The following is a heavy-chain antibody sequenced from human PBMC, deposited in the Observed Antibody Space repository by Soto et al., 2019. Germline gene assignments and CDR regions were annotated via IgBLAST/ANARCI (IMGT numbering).Heavy chain of an antibody. CDR3: ARPITYYYGSGSPEYDAFDI. J-gene: IGHJ3*02. CDR1: GFTFSSYG. Sequence: GGSLRLSCAASGFTFSSYGMHWVRQAPGKGLEWVAVIWYDGSNKYYADFLKGRFTISRDNSKNTLYLQMNSLRAEDTAVYYCARPITYYYGSGSPEYDAFDIWGQGTMVTVSS. CDR2: IWYDGSNK. D-gene: IGHD3-10*01. V-gene: IGHV3-33*01.